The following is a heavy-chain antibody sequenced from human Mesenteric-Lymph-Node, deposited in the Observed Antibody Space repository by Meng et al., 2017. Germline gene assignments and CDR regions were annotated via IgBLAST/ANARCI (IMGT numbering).Heavy chain of an antibody. CDR1: GVTFSSYA. CDR2: TSGSGGST. CDR3: AKPYDYGDLYYFDY. V-gene: IGHV3-23*04. J-gene: IGHJ4*02. Sequence: EVQLVECGGGLVQPGGSLRLSWAASGVTFSSYAMSWVRQAPGKGLEWVSATSGSGGSTYYADSVKGRFTISRDNSKNTLYLQMNSLRAEDTAVYYCAKPYDYGDLYYFDYWGQGTLVTVSS. D-gene: IGHD4-17*01.